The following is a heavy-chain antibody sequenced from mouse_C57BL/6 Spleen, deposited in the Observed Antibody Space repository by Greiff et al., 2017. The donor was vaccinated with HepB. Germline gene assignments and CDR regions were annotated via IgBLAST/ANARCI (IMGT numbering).Heavy chain of an antibody. CDR2: INPNNGGT. J-gene: IGHJ1*03. Sequence: EVQLQQSGPELVKPGASVKMSCKASGYTFTDYNMHWVKQSHGKSLEWIGYINPNNGGTSYNQKFKGKATLTVNKSSSTAYMELRSLTSEDSAVYYCARRGFDYYGSSSYWYFDVWGTGTTVTVSS. D-gene: IGHD1-1*01. CDR3: ARRGFDYYGSSSYWYFDV. CDR1: GYTFTDYN. V-gene: IGHV1-22*01.